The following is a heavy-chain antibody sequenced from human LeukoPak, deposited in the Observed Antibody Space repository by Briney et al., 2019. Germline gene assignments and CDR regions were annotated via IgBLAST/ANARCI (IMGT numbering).Heavy chain of an antibody. CDR2: IKQDGSEK. CDR1: GFTFSSYW. V-gene: IGHV3-7*01. CDR3: ARDNLDDSSGYYSPKVHYYYYYYMDV. Sequence: PGGSLRLSCAASGFTFSSYWMSWVRQAPGKGLEWVANIKQDGSEKYYVDSVKGRFTISRDNAKNSLYLQMNSLRAEDTAVYYCARDNLDDSSGYYSPKVHYYYYYYMDVWGKGTTVTVSS. J-gene: IGHJ6*03. D-gene: IGHD3-22*01.